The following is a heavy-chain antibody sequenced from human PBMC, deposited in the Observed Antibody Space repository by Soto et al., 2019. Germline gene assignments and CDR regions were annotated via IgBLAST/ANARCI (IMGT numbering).Heavy chain of an antibody. CDR1: GGTFSSYA. J-gene: IGHJ5*02. V-gene: IGHV1-69*06. CDR2: IIPIFGTA. D-gene: IGHD2-2*01. Sequence: QVQLVQSGAEVKKPGSSVKVSCKASGGTFSSYAISWVRQAPGQGLEWMGGIIPIFGTANYAQKFQGRVTITADKSTSQAYMELSSLRSEDTAVYYCARGYCSSTSCLNYPPNWFDPWGQGNLVTVSS. CDR3: ARGYCSSTSCLNYPPNWFDP.